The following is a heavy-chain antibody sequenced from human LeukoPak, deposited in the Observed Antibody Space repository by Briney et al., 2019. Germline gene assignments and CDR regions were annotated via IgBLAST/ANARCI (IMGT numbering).Heavy chain of an antibody. Sequence: ASVKVSCKASGYTFTSYGISWVRQAPGQGLEWMGWISAYNGNTNYAQKLQGRVTMTTDTSTSTAYMELRSLRSGDTAVYYCAREGGYSSADYYYYYYMDVWGKGTTVTVSS. V-gene: IGHV1-18*01. D-gene: IGHD6-25*01. CDR1: GYTFTSYG. J-gene: IGHJ6*03. CDR3: AREGGYSSADYYYYYYMDV. CDR2: ISAYNGNT.